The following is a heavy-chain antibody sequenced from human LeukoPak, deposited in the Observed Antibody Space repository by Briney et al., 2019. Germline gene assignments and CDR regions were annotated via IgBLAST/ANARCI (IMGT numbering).Heavy chain of an antibody. D-gene: IGHD2-2*01. CDR2: IRYDGSNK. Sequence: PGGSLRLSCAASGFTFSSYGMHWVRQAPGKGLEWVAFIRYDGSNKYYADSVKGRFTISRDNSKNTLYLQMNSLRAEDTAVYYCATKYCSSTSCYRSGFGYWAQGTLVTVSS. CDR3: ATKYCSSTSCYRSGFGY. V-gene: IGHV3-30*02. J-gene: IGHJ4*02. CDR1: GFTFSSYG.